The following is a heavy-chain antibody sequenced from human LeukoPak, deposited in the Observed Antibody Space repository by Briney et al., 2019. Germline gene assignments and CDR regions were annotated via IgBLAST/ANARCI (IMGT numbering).Heavy chain of an antibody. CDR3: ARALASSSGPYYYYGMDV. CDR1: GFTFSSYD. D-gene: IGHD6-6*01. V-gene: IGHV3-13*01. Sequence: GGSLRLSCAASGFTFSSYDMHWVRQATGKGLEWVSAIGTAGDTYYPDSVKGRFTISRENAKNSLYLQMNSLRAGDTAVYYCARALASSSGPYYYYGMDVWGQGTTVTVSS. J-gene: IGHJ6*02. CDR2: IGTAGDT.